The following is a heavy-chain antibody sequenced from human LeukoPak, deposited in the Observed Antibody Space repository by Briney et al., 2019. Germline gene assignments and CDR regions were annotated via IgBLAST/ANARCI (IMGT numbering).Heavy chain of an antibody. CDR2: INQDGSVI. Sequence: PGGSLRLSCAVSGVYWMSWVRQAPGKGLEWVANINQDGSVIYYVDSVKSRFTISRDNAKNSLHLQMNSLRAEDTGVYYCATSSGAPGNMWGQGTLVTVSS. V-gene: IGHV3-7*01. J-gene: IGHJ4*02. CDR3: ATSSGAPGNM. CDR1: GVYW. D-gene: IGHD2-8*02.